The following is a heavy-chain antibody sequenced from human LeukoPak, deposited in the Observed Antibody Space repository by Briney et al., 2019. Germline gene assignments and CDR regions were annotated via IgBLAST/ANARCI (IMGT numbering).Heavy chain of an antibody. CDR3: ARRIGELRYFENWFDP. Sequence: WASVKVSCKASGGTFSSYAISWVRQAPGQGLEWMGGIIPIFGTANYAQKFQGRVTITADESTGTAYMELSSLRSEDTAVYYCARRIGELRYFENWFDPWGQGTLVTVSS. CDR1: GGTFSSYA. V-gene: IGHV1-69*13. J-gene: IGHJ5*02. CDR2: IIPIFGTA. D-gene: IGHD3-9*01.